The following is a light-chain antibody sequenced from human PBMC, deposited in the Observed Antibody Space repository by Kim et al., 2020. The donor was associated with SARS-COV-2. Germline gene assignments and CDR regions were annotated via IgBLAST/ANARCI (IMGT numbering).Light chain of an antibody. J-gene: IGLJ1*01. V-gene: IGLV2-14*03. CDR3: CSFIGTSTYV. Sequence: QSALTQPASVSGSPGQSITISCTGTSSDVGGYNYVSWYQQHTGEVPKLMIYDVTKRPSGVSNRFSGSKSGNTASLTISGLQTEDEADYYCCSFIGTSTYVFGTGTKVT. CDR1: SSDVGGYNY. CDR2: DVT.